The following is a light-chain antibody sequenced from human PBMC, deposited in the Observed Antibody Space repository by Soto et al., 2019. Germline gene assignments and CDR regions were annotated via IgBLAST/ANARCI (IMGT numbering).Light chain of an antibody. CDR2: KAS. V-gene: IGKV1-5*03. Sequence: DYQVTQSPSTLSASVGDRVTITCRASQNIYTWLAWYQQKPGIAPKLLIHKASTLESGVPSRFSGSGYGTEFTLTIIGLQPEDSATYYCQQYERYSTFGQGTKVEIK. CDR3: QQYERYST. CDR1: QNIYTW. J-gene: IGKJ1*01.